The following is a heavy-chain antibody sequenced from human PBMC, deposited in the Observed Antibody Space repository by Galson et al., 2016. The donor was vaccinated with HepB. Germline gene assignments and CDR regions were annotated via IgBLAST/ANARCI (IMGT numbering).Heavy chain of an antibody. D-gene: IGHD6-19*01. CDR1: GFTVSGKY. Sequence: SLRLSCAASGFTVSGKYMSWVRQAPGKGLEWVSAFYSGGSTYCAGSVKGRFAISSDNSKNTVFLQMNSLRVDETAVYYCARGMVASGWYGAFDYWGQGTLVTVS. V-gene: IGHV3-53*01. J-gene: IGHJ4*02. CDR3: ARGMVASGWYGAFDY. CDR2: FYSGGST.